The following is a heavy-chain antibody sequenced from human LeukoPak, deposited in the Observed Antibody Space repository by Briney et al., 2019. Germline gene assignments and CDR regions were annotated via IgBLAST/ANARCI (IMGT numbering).Heavy chain of an antibody. CDR2: IYTSGST. CDR1: GDSISNYY. V-gene: IGHV4-4*07. J-gene: IGHJ4*02. D-gene: IGHD2-8*02. CDR3: ATYTTTTGGLDY. Sequence: PSETLSLTCTVSGDSISNYYWTWIRQPAGRGLEWIGHIYTSGSTNYNPSLKSRVTMSVDTSKNQFSLNLTSVTAADAAVYYCATYTTTTGGLDYWGQGTLATVSS.